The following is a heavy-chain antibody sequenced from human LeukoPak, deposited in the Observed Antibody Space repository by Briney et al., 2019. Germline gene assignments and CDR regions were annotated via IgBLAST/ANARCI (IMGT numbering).Heavy chain of an antibody. Sequence: SETLSLTCTVAGGSISSYYWSWIRQPPGKGLEWIAYIYYSGSTNYNPSLKSRVTISVDTSKKQFSLRLSSVTAADTAVYYCARDRTAMVYGMDVWGQGTTVTVSS. CDR2: IYYSGST. CDR3: ARDRTAMVYGMDV. D-gene: IGHD5-18*01. V-gene: IGHV4-59*01. CDR1: GGSISSYY. J-gene: IGHJ6*02.